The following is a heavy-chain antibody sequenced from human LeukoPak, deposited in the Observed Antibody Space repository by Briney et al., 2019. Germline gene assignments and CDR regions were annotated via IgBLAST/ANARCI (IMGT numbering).Heavy chain of an antibody. D-gene: IGHD2-2*01. Sequence: SETLSLTCTVSGGSISSYYWSWIRQPPGEGLEWIGYIYYSGSTNYNPSLKSRVTISVDTSKNQFSLKLSSVTAADTAVYYCARRIINCSSTSCYVYFDYWGQGTLVTVSS. J-gene: IGHJ4*02. V-gene: IGHV4-59*08. CDR3: ARRIINCSSTSCYVYFDY. CDR1: GGSISSYY. CDR2: IYYSGST.